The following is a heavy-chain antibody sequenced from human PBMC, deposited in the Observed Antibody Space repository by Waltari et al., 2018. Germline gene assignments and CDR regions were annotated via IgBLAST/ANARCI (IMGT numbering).Heavy chain of an antibody. J-gene: IGHJ4*02. V-gene: IGHV1-69*11. Sequence: QVQLVQSGAEVKKPGSSVKVSCKTSGGTFTDFGISWVRQAPGQGLEWMGAIIPMLDKTDYAQKFQGRVTITADESTDTAYMELRSLRAEDTAVYYGTEVGTTGSRGQGTLVTVSS. CDR3: TEVGTTGS. D-gene: IGHD1-1*01. CDR2: IIPMLDKT. CDR1: GGTFTDFG.